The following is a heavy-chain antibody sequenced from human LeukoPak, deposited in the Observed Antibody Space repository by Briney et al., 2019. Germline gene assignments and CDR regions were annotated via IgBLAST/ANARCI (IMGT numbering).Heavy chain of an antibody. Sequence: PSEILSLTCTVSGGSISSYYWSWIRQPPGKGLEWIGYIYYSGSTNYNPSLKSRVTISVDTSKNQFSLKLSSVTAADTAVYYCARVGRIDSSSWYLLDYWGQGTLVTVSS. D-gene: IGHD6-13*01. J-gene: IGHJ4*02. V-gene: IGHV4-59*01. CDR1: GGSISSYY. CDR3: ARVGRIDSSSWYLLDY. CDR2: IYYSGST.